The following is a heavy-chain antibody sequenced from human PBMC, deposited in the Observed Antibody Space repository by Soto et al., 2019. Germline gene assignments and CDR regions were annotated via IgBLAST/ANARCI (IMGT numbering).Heavy chain of an antibody. J-gene: IGHJ4*01. Sequence: SHPLXLTCAISWYIFSINIAFCNFIRQSPSRGLEWLGRTYYRSELFNEYAVSVKSRITINPDTSRNQISLQLNSVNQEDTAIYYCDREIEFAYWGRGTQVTVYS. D-gene: IGHD3-10*01. V-gene: IGHV6-1*01. CDR1: WYIFSINIAF. CDR3: DREIEFAY. CDR2: TYYRSELFN.